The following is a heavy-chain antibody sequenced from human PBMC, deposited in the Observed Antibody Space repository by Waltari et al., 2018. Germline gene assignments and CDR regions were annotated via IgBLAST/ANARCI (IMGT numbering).Heavy chain of an antibody. CDR2: MDNRGST. Sequence: QVQLQESGPGLVKPSETLSLTCTVSGGSSGSGGYYWSWIRQHPGKGLGWIGEMDNRGSTYYNPSLKSRVTIAVDPTKNQFSLKPSSVTAADTAVYYCARDLRLDSWGQGTLVTVSS. J-gene: IGHJ4*02. CDR1: GGSSGSGGYY. V-gene: IGHV4-31*03. CDR3: ARDLRLDS. D-gene: IGHD4-17*01.